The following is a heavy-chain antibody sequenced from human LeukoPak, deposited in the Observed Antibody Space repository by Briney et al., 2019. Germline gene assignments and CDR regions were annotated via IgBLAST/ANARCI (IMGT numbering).Heavy chain of an antibody. Sequence: ASVKVSCKASGYTFTGYYMHWVRQAPGQGIERMGWINPNSGGTNYAQKFQGRVTMTRDTSISTAYMELSRLRSDDTAVYYCARDRGSGWYFDYWGQGTLVTVSS. CDR2: INPNSGGT. J-gene: IGHJ4*02. CDR1: GYTFTGYY. V-gene: IGHV1-2*02. D-gene: IGHD6-19*01. CDR3: ARDRGSGWYFDY.